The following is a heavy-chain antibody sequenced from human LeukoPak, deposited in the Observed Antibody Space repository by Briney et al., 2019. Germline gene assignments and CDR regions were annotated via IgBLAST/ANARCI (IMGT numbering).Heavy chain of an antibody. V-gene: IGHV3-30-3*01. Sequence: GGALGLSFAASGFTLNTFSMHWVRQAPGRGLGWGAVISYDSSNYYYADSVKGRFTISRDNSRNSLYLQMNSLRVEDTAIYYCARGRPPSNWGFDCWGQGTLVTVSS. CDR1: GFTLNTFS. D-gene: IGHD7-27*01. CDR2: ISYDSSNY. CDR3: ARGRPPSNWGFDC. J-gene: IGHJ4*02.